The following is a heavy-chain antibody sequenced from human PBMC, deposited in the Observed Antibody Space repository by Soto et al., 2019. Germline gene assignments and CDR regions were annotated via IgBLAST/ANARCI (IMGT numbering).Heavy chain of an antibody. J-gene: IGHJ5*02. CDR2: IKSKIAGGTT. V-gene: IGHV3-15*01. Sequence: EVQLVESGGGLVKPGGSLRLSCAASGFTFSNGWMSWVRQAPGKGLEWVGRIKSKIAGGTTDYSAPVTGRFTISRDDSKYTLNVPMNSLITEDTAAYYWTTESPRPLCDCGPCLTMKTKINGSWGQGTLATASS. CDR3: TTESPRPLCDCGPCLTMKTKINGS. CDR1: GFTFSNGW. D-gene: IGHD2-21*01.